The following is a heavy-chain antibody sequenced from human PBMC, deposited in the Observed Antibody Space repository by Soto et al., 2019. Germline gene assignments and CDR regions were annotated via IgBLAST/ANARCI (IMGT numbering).Heavy chain of an antibody. J-gene: IGHJ3*02. CDR3: AKDRSIAVAVWLDVAFDI. D-gene: IGHD6-19*01. CDR1: GFTFSSYA. V-gene: IGHV3-23*01. Sequence: SLRLSCAASGFTFSSYAMSWVRQAPGKGLEWVSAISGSGGSTYYADSVKGRFTISRDNSKNTLYLQMNSLRAEDTAVYYCAKDRSIAVAVWLDVAFDIWAKGQWSPSPQ. CDR2: ISGSGGST.